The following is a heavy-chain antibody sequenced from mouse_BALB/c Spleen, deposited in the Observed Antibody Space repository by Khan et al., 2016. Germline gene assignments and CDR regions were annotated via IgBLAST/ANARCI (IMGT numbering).Heavy chain of an antibody. CDR1: GFTFNTYA. CDR2: IRSKSNNYAT. V-gene: IGHV10-1*02. Sequence: EVQLVESGGGLVQPKGSLKLSCAASGFTFNTYAMNWVRQAPGKGLEWVARIRSKSNNYATYYADSVKDRFTISRNDSQSMLYLQMNNLKTEDTAMDYCVRQYYGSNWYFDVWGAGTTVTVSS. J-gene: IGHJ1*01. D-gene: IGHD1-1*01. CDR3: VRQYYGSNWYFDV.